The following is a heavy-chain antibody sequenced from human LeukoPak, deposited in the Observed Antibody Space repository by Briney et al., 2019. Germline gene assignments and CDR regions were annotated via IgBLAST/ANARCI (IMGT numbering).Heavy chain of an antibody. CDR2: ISYDGSHQ. D-gene: IGHD5-12*01. CDR3: AREMSSRYSGFDFKVVAY. V-gene: IGHV3-30*04. CDR1: GFTFSNYA. J-gene: IGHJ4*02. Sequence: PGGSLRLSCAASGFTFSNYAMHWVRQAPGKGLEWVAAISYDGSHQCYADSVKGRLTISRDNPKNTLYLQMNSLRAEDTAVYYCAREMSSRYSGFDFKVVAYWGQGTLVTVSS.